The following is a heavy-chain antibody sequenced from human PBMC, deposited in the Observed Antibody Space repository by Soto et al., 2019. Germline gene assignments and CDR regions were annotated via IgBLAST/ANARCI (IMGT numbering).Heavy chain of an antibody. Sequence: QAQLVQSGAEMKKPGASVKVSCKASGYTLSNYGISWVRQAPGQGLEWMGWSSTYNGNTKYAKKFQGRVTMTTDTSTSTVYMELRSLRSDDTAVYYCVRHHHHFSSDYHYYHMDVWGKGTTVTVSS. V-gene: IGHV1-18*01. J-gene: IGHJ6*03. D-gene: IGHD3-3*02. CDR3: VRHHHHFSSDYHYYHMDV. CDR1: GYTLSNYG. CDR2: SSTYNGNT.